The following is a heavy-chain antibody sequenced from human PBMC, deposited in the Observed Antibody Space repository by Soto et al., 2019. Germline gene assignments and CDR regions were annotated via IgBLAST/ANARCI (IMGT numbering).Heavy chain of an antibody. Sequence: GASVKVSCKASGGTFSSYTISWVRQAPGQGLEWMGRIIPILGIANYAQKFQGRVTITADKSTSTAYMELSSLRSEDTAVYYCARQFRPGIAVAPYYYYMDVWGKGTTVTVSS. J-gene: IGHJ6*03. CDR2: IIPILGIA. CDR3: ARQFRPGIAVAPYYYYMDV. V-gene: IGHV1-69*02. D-gene: IGHD6-19*01. CDR1: GGTFSSYT.